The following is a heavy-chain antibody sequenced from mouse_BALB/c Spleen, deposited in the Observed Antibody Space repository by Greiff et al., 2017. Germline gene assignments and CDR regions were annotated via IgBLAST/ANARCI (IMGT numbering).Heavy chain of an antibody. Sequence: EVKLVESGGGLVQPGGSRKLSCAASGFTFSSFGMHWVRQAPEKGLEWVAYISSGSSTIYYADTVKGRFTISRDNPKNTLFLQMTSLRSEDTAMYYCARSTTTVAPMDYWGQGTSVTVSS. CDR2: ISSGSSTI. D-gene: IGHD1-1*01. J-gene: IGHJ4*01. V-gene: IGHV5-17*02. CDR3: ARSTTTVAPMDY. CDR1: GFTFSSFG.